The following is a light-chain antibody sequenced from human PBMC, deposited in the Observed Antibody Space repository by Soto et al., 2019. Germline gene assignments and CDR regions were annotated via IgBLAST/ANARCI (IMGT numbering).Light chain of an antibody. CDR3: QQSHSAPLT. V-gene: IGKV1-39*01. Sequence: QMTQSPSSLFASVGDRVTITCRASHSISSHLNWYQQKVGQTPRLLIYAASTLQNEVPPRFSGSGSGTEFTLTISGLQREDFATYYCQQSHSAPLTFGGGTKIQI. CDR1: HSISSH. J-gene: IGKJ4*01. CDR2: AAS.